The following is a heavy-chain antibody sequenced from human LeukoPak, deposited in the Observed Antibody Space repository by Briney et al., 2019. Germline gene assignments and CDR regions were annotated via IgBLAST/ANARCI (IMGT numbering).Heavy chain of an antibody. Sequence: SETLSLTCAVYGGSFSGYYWSWIRQPPGKGLEWIGEINHSGSTNYNPSLKSRVTISVDTSKNQFSLKLSSVTAADTAVYYCARGSPHDYGEPYYFDYWGQGTLVTVSS. CDR3: ARGSPHDYGEPYYFDY. CDR2: INHSGST. CDR1: GGSFSGYY. J-gene: IGHJ4*02. V-gene: IGHV4-34*01. D-gene: IGHD4-17*01.